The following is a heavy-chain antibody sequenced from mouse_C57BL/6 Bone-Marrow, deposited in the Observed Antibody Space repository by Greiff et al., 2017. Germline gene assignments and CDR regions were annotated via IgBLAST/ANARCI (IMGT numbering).Heavy chain of an antibody. D-gene: IGHD2-3*01. CDR3: ARGGDDGYYFWYFDV. J-gene: IGHJ1*03. Sequence: EVQLVESGGGLVQPGGSLKLSCAASGFTFSDYGMAWVRQAPRKGPEWVAFFSNLAYSIYYADTVTGRFSISRENAKNTLYREMCSLKSEDTAMYYCARGGDDGYYFWYFDVWGTGTTVTVSS. CDR2: FSNLAYSI. CDR1: GFTFSDYG. V-gene: IGHV5-15*01.